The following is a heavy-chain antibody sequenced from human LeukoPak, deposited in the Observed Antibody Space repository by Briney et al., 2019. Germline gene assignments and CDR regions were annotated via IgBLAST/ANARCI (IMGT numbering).Heavy chain of an antibody. CDR3: ARDSGSYQSPFDY. Sequence: SETLSLTCTVSGVSISSYYWSWIRQPPGKGLEWIGYIYYSGSTNYNPSLKSRVTISVDTSKNQFSLKLSSVTAADTAVYYCARDSGSYQSPFDYWGQGTLVTVSS. D-gene: IGHD1-26*01. CDR1: GVSISSYY. J-gene: IGHJ4*02. V-gene: IGHV4-59*01. CDR2: IYYSGST.